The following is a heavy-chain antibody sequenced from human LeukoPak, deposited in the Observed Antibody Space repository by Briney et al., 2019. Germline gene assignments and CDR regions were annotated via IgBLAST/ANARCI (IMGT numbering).Heavy chain of an antibody. J-gene: IGHJ5*02. CDR2: INPDGSST. CDR1: GCTFSSYW. Sequence: SGGSLRLSCAASGCTFSSYWMHWVRQAPGKGLVWVSRINPDGSSTSYADSVKGGFTIVRDNAKNTLYLQMNSLTAEDRAVYYCVKYGDYKFDPWGQGTLVTVSS. D-gene: IGHD4-17*01. V-gene: IGHV3-74*01. CDR3: VKYGDYKFDP.